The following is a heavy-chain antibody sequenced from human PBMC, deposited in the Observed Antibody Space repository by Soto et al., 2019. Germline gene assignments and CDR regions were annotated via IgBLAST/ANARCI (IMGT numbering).Heavy chain of an antibody. CDR2: IYPGDSDT. J-gene: IGHJ4*02. D-gene: IGHD6-13*01. CDR1: GYSFTSYW. Sequence: PGESLKISCKGSGYSFTSYWIGWVRQMPGKGLEWMGIIYPGDSDTRYSPSFQGQVTISADKSISTAYLQMNSLRAEDTAVYYCAKDLRIAAAGTGDYFDYWGQGTLVTVSS. V-gene: IGHV5-51*01. CDR3: AKDLRIAAAGTGDYFDY.